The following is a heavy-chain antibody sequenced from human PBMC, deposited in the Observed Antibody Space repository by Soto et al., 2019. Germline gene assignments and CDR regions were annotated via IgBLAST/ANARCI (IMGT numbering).Heavy chain of an antibody. J-gene: IGHJ6*02. Sequence: GGSLRLSCAASGFTFSSYGMHWVRQAPGKGLEWVAVIWYDGSNKYYADSGKGRFTISRDNSKNTLYLQMNSLRAEDTAVYYCARVFAYYYDSRDYYYYGMDVWGQGTTVTVSS. CDR3: ARVFAYYYDSRDYYYYGMDV. CDR2: IWYDGSNK. V-gene: IGHV3-33*01. CDR1: GFTFSSYG. D-gene: IGHD3-22*01.